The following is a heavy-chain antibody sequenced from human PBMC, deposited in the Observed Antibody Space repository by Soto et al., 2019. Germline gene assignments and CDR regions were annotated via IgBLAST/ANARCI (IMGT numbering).Heavy chain of an antibody. V-gene: IGHV3-74*01. CDR3: ARGIQFRYGMDV. Sequence: EVQLVESGGGIVQPGGSLRLSCAAAGFTFTNYWIHGFRQAPGKGLGGVSRINSDGSSAFYADSVRGRFTISRDNAKNTVFLQMNSLRGDDIAVYFCARGIQFRYGMDVWGQGTTFTVSS. CDR1: GFTFTNYW. D-gene: IGHD5-18*01. CDR2: INSDGSSA. J-gene: IGHJ6*02.